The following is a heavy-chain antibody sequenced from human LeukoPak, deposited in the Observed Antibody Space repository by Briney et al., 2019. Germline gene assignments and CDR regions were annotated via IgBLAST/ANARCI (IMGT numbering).Heavy chain of an antibody. CDR1: GYTFTGYY. V-gene: IGHV1-2*02. CDR2: INPNSGGT. CDR3: ARAFTSVTTRPGY. D-gene: IGHD4-17*01. Sequence: ASVKVSCKASGYTFTGYYMHWVRQAPGQGLEWMGWINPNSGGTNYAQKFQGRVTITRDTSISTAYMELSRLRSDDTAVYYCARAFTSVTTRPGYWGQGTLVTVSS. J-gene: IGHJ4*02.